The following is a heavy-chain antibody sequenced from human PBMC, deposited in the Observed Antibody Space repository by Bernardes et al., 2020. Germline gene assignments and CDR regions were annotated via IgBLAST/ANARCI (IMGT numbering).Heavy chain of an antibody. CDR3: ARGAIAVARPYFDY. CDR1: GGSFSGYY. Sequence: SETLSLTCAVYGGSFSGYYWSWIRQPPGKGLEWIGEINHSGSTNYNPSLKSRVTISVDTSKNQFSLKLSSVTAADTAVYYCARGAIAVARPYFDYWGQGPLVTVSS. CDR2: INHSGST. V-gene: IGHV4-34*01. D-gene: IGHD6-19*01. J-gene: IGHJ4*02.